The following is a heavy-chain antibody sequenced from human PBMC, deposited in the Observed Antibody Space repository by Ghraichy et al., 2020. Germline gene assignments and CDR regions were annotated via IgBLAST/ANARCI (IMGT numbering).Heavy chain of an antibody. CDR2: IYYSGST. CDR1: GGSISSSSYY. CDR3: ATSMEGIVVVTAILIASDAFDI. V-gene: IGHV4-39*01. Sequence: SETLSLTCTVSGGSISSSSYYWGWIRQPPGKGLEWIGSIYYSGSTYYNPSLKSRVTISVDTSKNQFSLKLSSVTAADTAVYYCATSMEGIVVVTAILIASDAFDIWGQGTMVTVSS. J-gene: IGHJ3*02. D-gene: IGHD2-21*02.